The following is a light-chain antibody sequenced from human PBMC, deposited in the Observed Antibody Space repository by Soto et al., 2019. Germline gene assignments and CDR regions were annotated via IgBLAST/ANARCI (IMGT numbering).Light chain of an antibody. CDR2: EDN. CDR1: SSDVGSYNL. CDR3: CSYAVSNIPVG. V-gene: IGLV2-23*01. Sequence: QSALTQPASVSGSPGQSITISCTGTSSDVGSYNLVSWYQQHPGKAPKLIIYEDNRRPSGVSNRCSGSKSDNTASLTSSGLQAEDESDFYCCSYAVSNIPVGFGGATKVTV. J-gene: IGLJ2*01.